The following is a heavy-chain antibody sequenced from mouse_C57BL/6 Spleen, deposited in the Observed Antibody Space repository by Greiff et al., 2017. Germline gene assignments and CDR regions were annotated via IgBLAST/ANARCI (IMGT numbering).Heavy chain of an antibody. CDR2: IYPGSGST. CDR3: ARERGYYYGSRGYVDY. D-gene: IGHD1-1*01. Sequence: QVQLQQPGAELVKPGASVKMSCKASGYTFTSYWITWVKQRPGQGLEWIGDIYPGSGSTNYNEQFKSKATLTVDTSSSAAYMQLSSLTSEDSAVYYCARERGYYYGSRGYVDYWGQGTTLTVSS. CDR1: GYTFTSYW. V-gene: IGHV1-55*01. J-gene: IGHJ2*01.